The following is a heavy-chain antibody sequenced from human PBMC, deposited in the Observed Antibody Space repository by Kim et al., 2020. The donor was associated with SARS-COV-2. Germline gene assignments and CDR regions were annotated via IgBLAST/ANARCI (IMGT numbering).Heavy chain of an antibody. Sequence: ASVKVSCKASGGTFSSYAISWVRQAPGQGLEWMGGIIPIFGTANYAQKFQGRVTITADESTSTAYMELSSLRSEDTAVYYCARPSPDYGDYMVTANKNYYYYGMDVWGQGTTVTVSS. D-gene: IGHD4-17*01. V-gene: IGHV1-69*13. J-gene: IGHJ6*02. CDR2: IIPIFGTA. CDR1: GGTFSSYA. CDR3: ARPSPDYGDYMVTANKNYYYYGMDV.